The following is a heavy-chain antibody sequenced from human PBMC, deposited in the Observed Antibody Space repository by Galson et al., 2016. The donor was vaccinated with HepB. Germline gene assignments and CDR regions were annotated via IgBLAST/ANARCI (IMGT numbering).Heavy chain of an antibody. CDR3: ARSITTPDAY. D-gene: IGHD1-14*01. Sequence: EKHYVGSVKGRFTISTDNAKSSLYLQMNSLRAEDTAVYYCARSITTPDAYWGQGTLVTVSS. V-gene: IGHV3-7*04. J-gene: IGHJ4*02. CDR2: EK.